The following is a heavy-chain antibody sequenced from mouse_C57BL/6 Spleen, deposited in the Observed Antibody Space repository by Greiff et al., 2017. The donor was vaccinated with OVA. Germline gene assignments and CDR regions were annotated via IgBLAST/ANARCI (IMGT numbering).Heavy chain of an antibody. D-gene: IGHD3-2*02. V-gene: IGHV5-17*01. CDR2: ISSGSSTI. CDR1: GFTFSDYG. J-gene: IGHJ2*01. CDR3: AREAAQAHYFDY. Sequence: EVHLVESGGGLVKPGGSLKLSCAASGFTFSDYGMHWVRQAPEKGLEWVAYISSGSSTIYYADTVKGRFTISRDNAKNTLFLQMTSLRSEDTAMYYCAREAAQAHYFDYWGQGTTLTVSS.